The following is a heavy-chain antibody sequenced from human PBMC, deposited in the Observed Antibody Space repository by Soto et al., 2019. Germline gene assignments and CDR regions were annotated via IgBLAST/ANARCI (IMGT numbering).Heavy chain of an antibody. J-gene: IGHJ1*01. Sequence: QVQLVQSGAEVKKPGSSVKVSCKASGGTFSSYAISWVRQAPGQGLEWMGGIIPIFGTANYAQKFQGRVTITADESTRTAYMELRSLRSEDTAVYYCARGSSGPIAAEYFQHWGQGTLVTVSS. CDR1: GGTFSSYA. V-gene: IGHV1-69*12. D-gene: IGHD6-19*01. CDR3: ARGSSGPIAAEYFQH. CDR2: IIPIFGTA.